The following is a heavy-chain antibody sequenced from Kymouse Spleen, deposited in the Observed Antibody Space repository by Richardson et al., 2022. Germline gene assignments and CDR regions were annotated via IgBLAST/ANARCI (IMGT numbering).Heavy chain of an antibody. CDR3: TTEYSGYDRNYYYYGMDV. CDR1: GFTFSNAW. J-gene: IGHJ6*02. Sequence: EVQLVESGGGLVKPGGSLRLSCAASGFTFSNAWMSWVRQAPGKGLEWVGRIKSKTDGGTTDYAAPVKGRFTISRDDSKNTLYLQMNSLKTEDTAVYYCTTEYSGYDRNYYYYGMDVWGQGTTVTVSS. V-gene: IGHV3-15*01. CDR2: IKSKTDGGTT. D-gene: IGHD5-12*01.